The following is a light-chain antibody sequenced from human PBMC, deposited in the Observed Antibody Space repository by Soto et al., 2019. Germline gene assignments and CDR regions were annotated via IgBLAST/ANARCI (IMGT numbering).Light chain of an antibody. Sequence: EIVLTQSPGSLSLSPGERATLSCRASQSVSSGYVAWYQQKPGQSPRLLMYGAGNRASGIPDRFRGSGSGTEFTLTINSLQSEDFAVYYCQQHNNWPRTFGQGTKVDIK. J-gene: IGKJ1*01. V-gene: IGKV3D-20*02. CDR1: QSVSSGY. CDR2: GAG. CDR3: QQHNNWPRT.